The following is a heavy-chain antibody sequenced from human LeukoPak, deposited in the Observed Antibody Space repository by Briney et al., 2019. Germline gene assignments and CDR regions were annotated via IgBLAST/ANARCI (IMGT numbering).Heavy chain of an antibody. Sequence: SETLFLTCTVSGGSISSSSYYWGWIRQPPGKGLEWIGSIYYSGSTYYNPSLKSRVTISVDTSKNQFSLKLSSVTAADTAVYYCARTMSSIAAVTAFFDYWGQGTLVTVSS. D-gene: IGHD6-13*01. V-gene: IGHV4-39*01. CDR3: ARTMSSIAAVTAFFDY. CDR2: IYYSGST. CDR1: GGSISSSSYY. J-gene: IGHJ4*02.